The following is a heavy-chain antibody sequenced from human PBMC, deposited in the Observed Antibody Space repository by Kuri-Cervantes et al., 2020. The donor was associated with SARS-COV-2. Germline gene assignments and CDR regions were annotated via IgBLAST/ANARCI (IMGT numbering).Heavy chain of an antibody. Sequence: GESLKISCTASGFIFSDYYMTWIRQAPGKGLEWVSNIGPSGTTKYYADSVKGRFTISRDNAKNSLYLQMNSLRAEDTAVYYCAVPKGNDYYGSGSYDYWGQGTLVTVSS. CDR3: AVPKGNDYYGSGSYDY. V-gene: IGHV3-11*04. D-gene: IGHD3-10*01. CDR1: GFIFSDYY. J-gene: IGHJ4*02. CDR2: IGPSGTTK.